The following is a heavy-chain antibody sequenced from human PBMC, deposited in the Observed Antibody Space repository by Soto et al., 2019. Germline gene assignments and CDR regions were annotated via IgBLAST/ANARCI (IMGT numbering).Heavy chain of an antibody. Sequence: QVQLVQSGAEVKKPGASVKVSCKASGYTFTSYDINWVRQATGQGLEWMGWMNPNSGNTGYAQKFQGRVTMTRNTSXSXXYMELSSLRSEDTAVYYCARGKGPIAVAGWYAFDIWGQGTMVTVSS. CDR3: ARGKGPIAVAGWYAFDI. CDR2: MNPNSGNT. D-gene: IGHD6-19*01. V-gene: IGHV1-8*01. J-gene: IGHJ3*02. CDR1: GYTFTSYD.